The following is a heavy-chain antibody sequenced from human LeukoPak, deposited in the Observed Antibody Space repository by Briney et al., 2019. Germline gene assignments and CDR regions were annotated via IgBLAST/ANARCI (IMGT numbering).Heavy chain of an antibody. CDR2: IYYSGST. V-gene: IGHV4-59*01. CDR3: ASLAGEMGFDY. D-gene: IGHD5-24*01. CDR1: GGSISSYY. J-gene: IGHJ4*02. Sequence: SETLFLTCTVSGGSISSYYWSWIRQPPGKGLEWIGYIYYSGSTNYNPSLKSRVTISVDTSKNQFSLKLSPVTAADTAVYYCASLAGEMGFDYWGQGTLVTVSS.